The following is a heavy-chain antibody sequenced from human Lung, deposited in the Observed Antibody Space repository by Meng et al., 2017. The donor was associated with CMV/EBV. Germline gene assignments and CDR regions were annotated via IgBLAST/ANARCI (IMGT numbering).Heavy chain of an antibody. CDR2: ISFDGSNK. D-gene: IGHD6-13*01. V-gene: IGHV3-30-3*01. CDR1: GFKFSNYP. CDR3: ARDLKAAVTSYYYHYGLDV. J-gene: IGHJ6*02. Sequence: GGSXRLXCAASGFKFSNYPVHWVRQAPGKGLEWVAVISFDGSNKFYAESVKGRFTISRDNSKNTLYLQMNSLRAEDTALYYCARDLKAAVTSYYYHYGLDVWGQGTXVTVSS.